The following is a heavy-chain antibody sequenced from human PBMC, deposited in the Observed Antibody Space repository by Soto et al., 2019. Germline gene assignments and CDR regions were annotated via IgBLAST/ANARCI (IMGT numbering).Heavy chain of an antibody. CDR1: GGSITSNHW. J-gene: IGHJ4*02. V-gene: IGHV4-4*02. Sequence: TLSLTCSVSGGSITSNHWWSWVRQAPGKGLEWIGEIFHRGTSHHNPSLESRVTLSVDKSKNQFSLMLTSVTAADTAVYYCASKYCPSTICYLFDNWGQGALVTVSS. CDR2: IFHRGTS. D-gene: IGHD2-15*01. CDR3: ASKYCPSTICYLFDN.